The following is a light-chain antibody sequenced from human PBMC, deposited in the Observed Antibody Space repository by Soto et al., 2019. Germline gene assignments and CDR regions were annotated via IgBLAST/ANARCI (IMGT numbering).Light chain of an antibody. V-gene: IGLV2-11*01. CDR2: DVF. CDR3: CSYAGSNVWV. Sequence: QSVLTQPRSVSGSPGQSVTISCTGTSSDVGDSNYVSWYQQHPGKAPKLMIYDVFKRSGVPNRFSGSKSGNTASLTISGLQVEDEADYYCCSYAGSNVWVFGGGTKVTVL. CDR1: SSDVGDSNY. J-gene: IGLJ3*02.